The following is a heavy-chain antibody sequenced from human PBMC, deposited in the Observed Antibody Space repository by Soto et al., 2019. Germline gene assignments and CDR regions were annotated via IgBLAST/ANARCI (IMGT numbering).Heavy chain of an antibody. CDR3: ARDQDSSGDYIGESEEYYFDY. V-gene: IGHV3-33*01. Sequence: GGSLRLSCAASGFTFNTYGMHWVRQAPGRGLEWVAVIWYDGSIKYYADSVEGRFSISRDNSKNTLYLQMSSLRAEDTAVYYCARDQDSSGDYIGESEEYYFDYWGQGTLVTVSS. D-gene: IGHD6-19*01. CDR1: GFTFNTYG. CDR2: IWYDGSIK. J-gene: IGHJ4*02.